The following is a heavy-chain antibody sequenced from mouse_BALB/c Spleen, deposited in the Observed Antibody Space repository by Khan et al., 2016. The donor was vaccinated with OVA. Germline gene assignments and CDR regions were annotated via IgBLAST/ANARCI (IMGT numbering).Heavy chain of an antibody. CDR1: GFSLTTYG. D-gene: IGHD2-14*01. J-gene: IGHJ3*01. CDR3: ARNSYMYDFTY. CDR2: IWSGGNT. V-gene: IGHV2-2*01. Sequence: QVQLKQSGPGLVQPSQSLSITCTVSGFSLTTYGVHWVRQSPGKGLEWLGLIWSGGNTDYNAAFISRLSITKDNSKSQAFFKMNSLQADYTAMYYCARNSYMYDFTYWGQGTLVTVSA.